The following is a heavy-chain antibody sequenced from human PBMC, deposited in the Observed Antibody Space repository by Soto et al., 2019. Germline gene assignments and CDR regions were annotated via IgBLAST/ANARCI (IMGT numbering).Heavy chain of an antibody. J-gene: IGHJ4*02. CDR1: GFTLSSYS. CDR2: ISSSSYI. CDR3: ARGPAGLYYYDSSGYHPIDY. Sequence: GGSLRLSCAASGFTLSSYSMNWVRQAPGKGLEWVSSISSSSYIYYADSVKGRFTISRDNAKNSLYLQMNSLRAEDTAVYYCARGPAGLYYYDSSGYHPIDYWGQGTLVTVSS. V-gene: IGHV3-21*01. D-gene: IGHD3-22*01.